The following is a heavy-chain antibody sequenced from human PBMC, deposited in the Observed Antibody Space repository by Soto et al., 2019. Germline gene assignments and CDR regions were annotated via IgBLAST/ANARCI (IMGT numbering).Heavy chain of an antibody. Sequence: QVQLVESGGGVVQPGRYLRLSCAASGFTFSDYGMHWVRQAPGKGLEWVAAVSYDGSAQYYVESVKGRFTASRDNSRNTLSLQMDSLGAEDTAVYFSAREATASTQGFLYFYMDVWGRGTTVIVSS. D-gene: IGHD1-1*01. CDR2: VSYDGSAQ. CDR3: AREATASTQGFLYFYMDV. J-gene: IGHJ6*03. V-gene: IGHV3-30*03. CDR1: GFTFSDYG.